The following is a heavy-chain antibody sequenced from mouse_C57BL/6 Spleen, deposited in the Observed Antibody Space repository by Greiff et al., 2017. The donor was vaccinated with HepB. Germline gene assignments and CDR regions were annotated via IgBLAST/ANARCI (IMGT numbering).Heavy chain of an antibody. CDR2: INPNNGGT. CDR1: GYTFTDYY. CDR3: ARYDYDGGY. J-gene: IGHJ2*01. Sequence: VQLQQSGPELVKPGASVKISCKASGYTFTDYYMNWVKQSHGKSLEWIGDINPNNGGTSYNQKFKGKATLTVDKSSSTAYMELRSLTSDDSAVYYCARYDYDGGYWGQGTTLTVSS. V-gene: IGHV1-26*01. D-gene: IGHD2-4*01.